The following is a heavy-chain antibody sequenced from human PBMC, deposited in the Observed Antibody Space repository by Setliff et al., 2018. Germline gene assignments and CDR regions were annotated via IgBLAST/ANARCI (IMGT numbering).Heavy chain of an antibody. CDR3: AHRPKMGSDGFYSAFDM. Sequence: ESGPTLVNPTQTLTLTCTFSGFSLTTTGVAVGWIRQPPGKALEWLALIYWDDDKRYSPSLKSRLTIVKDTSKNQVVLTMTNMDPVDTAKYYCAHRPKMGSDGFYSAFDMWGQGTMVTVSS. CDR2: IYWDDDK. J-gene: IGHJ3*02. D-gene: IGHD2-15*01. CDR1: GFSLTTTGVA. V-gene: IGHV2-5*02.